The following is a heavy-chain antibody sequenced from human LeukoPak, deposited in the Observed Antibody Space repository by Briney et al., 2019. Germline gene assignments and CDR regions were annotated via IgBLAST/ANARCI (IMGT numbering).Heavy chain of an antibody. V-gene: IGHV4-38-2*02. Sequence: PSETLSLTCSVSGYSISSGKYWAWIRQTPGKGLEWIGSIYEGGSTYYTPSLKSRVTMSVDTSKNQFSLSLTSVTAADTAVYFCARGPGISGDHIYPDYWGQGIQVTVSS. J-gene: IGHJ4*02. CDR2: IYEGGST. CDR3: ARGPGISGDHIYPDY. CDR1: GYSISSGKY. D-gene: IGHD2-21*01.